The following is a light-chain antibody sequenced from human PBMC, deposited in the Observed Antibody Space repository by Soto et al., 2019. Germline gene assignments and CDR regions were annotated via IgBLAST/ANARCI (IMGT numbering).Light chain of an antibody. CDR1: QSVSSN. CDR3: QQYNNWPPWT. V-gene: IGKV3-15*01. J-gene: IGKJ1*01. Sequence: EIVMTQSPATLSASPGERATLSCRASQSVSSNLAWYQQKRGQAPRLLIYAASTRATGIPARFSGTGSGTEFTLTISSLQSEDFAVYYCQQYNNWPPWTFGQGTKVEIK. CDR2: AAS.